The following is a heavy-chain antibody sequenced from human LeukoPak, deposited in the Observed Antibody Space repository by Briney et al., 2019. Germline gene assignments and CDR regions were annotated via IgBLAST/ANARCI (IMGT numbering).Heavy chain of an antibody. CDR2: VSYSGGT. J-gene: IGHJ3*02. Sequence: PSDSLSLTRTVSGPSAGSYCGGSVRQPPGGGLGWVGYVSYSGGTNYNPSHKRRVTISVDTSKTQFSLKLSSVTAAGTAVYYCARGEFWQWPGTFDIWGRETMVTVSS. CDR1: GPSAGSYC. CDR3: ARGEFWQWPGTFDI. D-gene: IGHD6-19*01. V-gene: IGHV4-59*02.